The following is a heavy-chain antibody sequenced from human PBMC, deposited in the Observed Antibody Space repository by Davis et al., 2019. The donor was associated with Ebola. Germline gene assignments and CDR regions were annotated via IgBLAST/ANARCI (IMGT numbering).Heavy chain of an antibody. V-gene: IGHV5-51*01. D-gene: IGHD4-17*01. CDR3: ARAGGTVTTVTNNAFDI. Sequence: MVSCKGSAYGFTTYWIGWVRQLPGKGLEWMGIIYPGDPDTRYSPSFQDHVPIPADKSITTAYLHWSSRKASDTAMDYCARAGGTVTTVTNNAFDIWGQGTMVSVSS. CDR2: IYPGDPDT. J-gene: IGHJ3*02. CDR1: AYGFTTYW.